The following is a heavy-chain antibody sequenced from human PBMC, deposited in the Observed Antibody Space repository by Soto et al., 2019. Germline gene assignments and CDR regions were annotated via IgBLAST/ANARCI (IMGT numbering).Heavy chain of an antibody. CDR3: AKDDDYYDSSGYYLPFDY. Sequence: SQTLSLTCAISGDSVSSNSAAWNWIRQSPSRGLEWLGRTYYRSKWYNDYAVSVKSRITINPDTSKNQFSLQLNSVTPEDTAVYYCAKDDDYYDSSGYYLPFDYWGQGTLVTVSS. V-gene: IGHV6-1*01. J-gene: IGHJ4*02. D-gene: IGHD3-22*01. CDR1: GDSVSSNSAA. CDR2: TYYRSKWYN.